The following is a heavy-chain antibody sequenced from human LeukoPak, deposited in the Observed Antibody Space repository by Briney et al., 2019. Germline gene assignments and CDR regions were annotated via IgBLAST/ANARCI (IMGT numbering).Heavy chain of an antibody. V-gene: IGHV3-21*01. CDR2: ISSSSSNI. CDR1: GFTFSSYS. J-gene: IGHJ4*02. D-gene: IGHD2-15*01. CDR3: ARVHSGGGSSCSFVY. Sequence: GGSLRLSCAASGFTFSSYSMNWVRQAPGKGLEWVSSISSSSSNIYYADSVKGRFTISRDNAKNSLYLQMNSLRAEDTAVYYCARVHSGGGSSCSFVYWGQGTLVTVSS.